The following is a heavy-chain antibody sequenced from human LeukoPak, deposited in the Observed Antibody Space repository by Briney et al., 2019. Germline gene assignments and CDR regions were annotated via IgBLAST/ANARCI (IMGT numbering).Heavy chain of an antibody. CDR3: AKYTSGTSYRGLDQ. D-gene: IGHD3-10*01. J-gene: IGHJ4*01. V-gene: IGHV3-23*01. CDR2: IIGSAANT. CDR1: GLTVSSYA. Sequence: GGTLRLSCGASGLTVSSYAMSWVRQAPGKGLEWVSTIIGSAANTYYADSVKGRFTISRDDSKNTVYLQMNSLRAEDTAVYSCAKYTSGTSYRGLDQWGHGTLVTVSS.